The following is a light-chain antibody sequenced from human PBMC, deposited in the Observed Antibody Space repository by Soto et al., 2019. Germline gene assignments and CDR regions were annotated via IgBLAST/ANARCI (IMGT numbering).Light chain of an antibody. CDR3: HQYYNIPFS. Sequence: IVMTQSPDSLAVSLGERATINCKSSQSVLYRSNNNSYLTWFQQKPGQPPRLLIYWASIRDSGVPDRFIGSGSGTDFTLTISSLQAEDVAVYYCHQYYNIPFSFGPGTRVYIK. J-gene: IGKJ3*01. V-gene: IGKV4-1*01. CDR2: WAS. CDR1: QSVLYRSNNNSY.